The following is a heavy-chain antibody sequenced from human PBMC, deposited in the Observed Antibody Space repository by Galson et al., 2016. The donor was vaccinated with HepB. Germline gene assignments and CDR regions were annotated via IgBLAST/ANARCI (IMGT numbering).Heavy chain of an antibody. D-gene: IGHD4-17*01. V-gene: IGHV3-15*01. CDR1: GFTFSNAW. Sequence: SLRLSCAASGFTFSNAWVSWVRQAPGKGLEWVGRIKINSDSGRTDYAAPVKGRVTISRDDSKNTLYLHMNSLKIEDTAVYYCTTDPPDYGVGEVDVFDIWGQGTKVTVSS. J-gene: IGHJ3*02. CDR2: IKINSDSGRT. CDR3: TTDPPDYGVGEVDVFDI.